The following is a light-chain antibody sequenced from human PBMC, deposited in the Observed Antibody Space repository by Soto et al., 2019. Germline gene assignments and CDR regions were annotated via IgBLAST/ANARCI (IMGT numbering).Light chain of an antibody. J-gene: IGLJ1*01. CDR2: GNN. CDR1: SSNIGANYD. V-gene: IGLV1-40*01. Sequence: QSVLTQPPSVSGAPGQRVTISCTGSSSNIGANYDVHWYQQRPGTAPKLLIFGNNNRPSGVPDRFSGSNSGTSASLAITGLQAENEGDYYCQSYDSTLSARYVFGTGTKVTVL. CDR3: QSYDSTLSARYV.